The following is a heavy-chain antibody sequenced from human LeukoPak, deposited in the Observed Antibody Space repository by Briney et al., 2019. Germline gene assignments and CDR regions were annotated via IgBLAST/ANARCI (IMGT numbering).Heavy chain of an antibody. CDR3: ARGRKNYYDSSGYYTDAFDI. J-gene: IGHJ3*02. CDR2: ISAYNGNT. Sequence: GASVKVSCKASGYTFTSYGISGVRQAPGQGLEWMGWISAYNGNTNYAQKLQGRVTMTTDTSTSTAYMELRSLRSDDTAVYYCARGRKNYYDSSGYYTDAFDIWGQGTMVTVSS. V-gene: IGHV1-18*01. CDR1: GYTFTSYG. D-gene: IGHD3-22*01.